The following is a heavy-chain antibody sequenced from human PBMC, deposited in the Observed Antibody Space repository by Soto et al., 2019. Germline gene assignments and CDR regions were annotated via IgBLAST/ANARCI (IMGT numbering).Heavy chain of an antibody. Sequence: GGAMGPSCASSGSTFTSQAMSGVLQHPGKALEWVSAISGSGGSTYYADSVKGRFTITRDKTKNTVYLQMNSLRAEDTAVYYCAKDGERATYYDILTGYGQDSFDIWGQGTLVAVSS. CDR3: AKDGERATYYDILTGYGQDSFDI. J-gene: IGHJ3*02. CDR2: ISGSGGST. V-gene: IGHV3-23*01. D-gene: IGHD3-9*01. CDR1: GSTFTSQA.